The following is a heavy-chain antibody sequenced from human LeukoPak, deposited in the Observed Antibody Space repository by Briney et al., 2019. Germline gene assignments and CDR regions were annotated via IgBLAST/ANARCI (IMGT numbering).Heavy chain of an antibody. D-gene: IGHD3-10*01. CDR3: ARGAPIDY. Sequence: PGGSLRLSCAASGFTFDDYAMHWVRQAPGKGLEWVSGISWNSGSIGYADSVKGRFTISRDNAKNSLYLQMNSLRAEDMALYYCARGAPIDYWGQGTLVTVSS. CDR2: ISWNSGSI. J-gene: IGHJ4*02. CDR1: GFTFDDYA. V-gene: IGHV3-9*03.